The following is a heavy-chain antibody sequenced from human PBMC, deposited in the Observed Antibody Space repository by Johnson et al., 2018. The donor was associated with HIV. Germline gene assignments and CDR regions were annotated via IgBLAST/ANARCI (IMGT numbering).Heavy chain of an antibody. V-gene: IGHV3-66*01. J-gene: IGHJ3*02. CDR3: ARDDTEADGAFDI. D-gene: IGHD2-2*02. CDR1: GFTVRSNY. Sequence: VQLVESGGGLVQPGGSLRLSCVASGFTVRSNYMSWVRQAPGKGLEWVSVIYSGGSTYYADSVKGRFTISRDNSKNSLFLQMNSLRAEDTAVYYCARDDTEADGAFDIWGQGTMVTVSS. CDR2: IYSGGST.